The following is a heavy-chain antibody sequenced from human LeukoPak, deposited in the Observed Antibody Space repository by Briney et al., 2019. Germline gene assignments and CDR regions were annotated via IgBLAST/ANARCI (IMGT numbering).Heavy chain of an antibody. V-gene: IGHV3-9*01. CDR1: GFTFDDYA. CDR3: AKDTKGVIWFGELDY. CDR2: ISWNSGSI. J-gene: IGHJ4*02. D-gene: IGHD3-10*01. Sequence: PGGSLRLSCAASGFTFDDYAMRWVRQVPGKGLEWVSGISWNSGSIDHADSVKGRFTISRDNAKSSLHLQMNSLRAEDTALYYCAKDTKGVIWFGELDYWGQGTLVTVSS.